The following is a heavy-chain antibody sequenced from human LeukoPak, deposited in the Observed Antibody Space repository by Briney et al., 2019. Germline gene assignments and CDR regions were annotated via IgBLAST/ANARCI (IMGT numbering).Heavy chain of an antibody. CDR2: TYYRSKWYN. J-gene: IGHJ5*02. V-gene: IGHV6-1*01. CDR1: GDSVSSNSAA. CDR3: ARSPVPTGYSSSWYYWFDP. Sequence: SQTLSLTCAIPGDSVSSNSAAWNWIRQSPSRGLEWLGRTYYRSKWYNDYAVSVKSRITINPDTSKNQSFLQLNSVTPEDTAVYYCARSPVPTGYSSSWYYWFDPWGQGTLVTVSS. D-gene: IGHD6-13*01.